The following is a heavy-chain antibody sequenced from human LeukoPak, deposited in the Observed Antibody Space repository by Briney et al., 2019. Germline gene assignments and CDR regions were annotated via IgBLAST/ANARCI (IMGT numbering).Heavy chain of an antibody. D-gene: IGHD3-22*01. J-gene: IGHJ4*02. CDR2: IYTSGST. Sequence: SETLSLTCTVSGGSISSYYWSWVRQPAGKGLEWIGRIYTSGSTNYNPSLKSRVTMSVDTSKNQFSLKLSSVTAADTAVYYCARGQYYYDSSGSRYFDYWGQGTLVTVSS. CDR1: GGSISSYY. V-gene: IGHV4-4*07. CDR3: ARGQYYYDSSGSRYFDY.